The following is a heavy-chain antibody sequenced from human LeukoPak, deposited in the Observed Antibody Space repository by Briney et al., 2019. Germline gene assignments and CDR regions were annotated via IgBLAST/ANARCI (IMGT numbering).Heavy chain of an antibody. CDR1: GYTFTGYY. J-gene: IGHJ4*02. CDR3: ARDLHAVELAATDFDC. V-gene: IGHV1-2*06. CDR2: INANSGGT. Sequence: ASVKVSCKASGYTFTGYYMHWVRQAPGQGLEWMGRINANSGGTNYAQKFRGRVTMTRDTSISTAYMELSRLRSDDTAVYFCARDLHAVELAATDFDCWGQGTLVTVSS. D-gene: IGHD2-2*01.